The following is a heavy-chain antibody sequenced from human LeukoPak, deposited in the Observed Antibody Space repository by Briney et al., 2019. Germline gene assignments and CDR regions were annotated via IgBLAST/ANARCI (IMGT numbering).Heavy chain of an antibody. V-gene: IGHV3-23*01. CDR3: AKAYEIYYYYYMDV. CDR1: GFTSSTYA. Sequence: GRSLRLSCAASGFTSSTYAMSCVRQAPGKGLEWVSAINGDGDTTYYADSVKGRFTISRDNPKNTLYLQMNTLRAEDTALYYCAKAYEIYYYYYMDVWGKGTTVTVSS. J-gene: IGHJ6*03. D-gene: IGHD2-21*01. CDR2: INGDGDTT.